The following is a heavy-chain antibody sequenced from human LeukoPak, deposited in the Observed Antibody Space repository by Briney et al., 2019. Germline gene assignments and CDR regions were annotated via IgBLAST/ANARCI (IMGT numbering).Heavy chain of an antibody. CDR3: AREERGNFDY. Sequence: SETLSLTCTVSGGSINSDSDYWGWIRQPPGKGLEWIGYIYYSGSTNYNPSLKSRVTISVDTSKNQFSLKLSSVTAADTAVYYCAREERGNFDYWGQGTLVTVSS. V-gene: IGHV4-61*01. D-gene: IGHD6-13*01. J-gene: IGHJ4*02. CDR1: GGSINSDSDY. CDR2: IYYSGST.